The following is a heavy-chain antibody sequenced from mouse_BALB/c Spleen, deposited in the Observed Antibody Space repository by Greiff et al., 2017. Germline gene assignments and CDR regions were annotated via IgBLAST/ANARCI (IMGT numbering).Heavy chain of an antibody. D-gene: IGHD2-1*01. Sequence: DLVKPGASVKLSCKASGYTFTSYWINWIKQRPGQGLEWIGRIAPGSGSTYYNEMFKGKATLTVDTSSSTAYIQLSSLSSEDSAVYFCARADLLYYAMDYWGQGTSVTVSS. CDR1: GYTFTSYW. CDR3: ARADLLYYAMDY. J-gene: IGHJ4*01. CDR2: IAPGSGST. V-gene: IGHV1S41*01.